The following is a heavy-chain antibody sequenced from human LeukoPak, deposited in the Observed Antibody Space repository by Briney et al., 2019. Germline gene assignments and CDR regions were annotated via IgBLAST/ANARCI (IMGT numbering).Heavy chain of an antibody. V-gene: IGHV3-30-3*01. Sequence: GRSLRLSCAASGFTFSSFAMHWVRQAPGKGLEWVAVISYDGSNKYYADSVKGRFTISRDNSKNTLYLQMNSLRAEDTAMYYCARDSAITTSDAFDIWGQGTMVTVSS. D-gene: IGHD3-22*01. CDR1: GFTFSSFA. J-gene: IGHJ3*02. CDR2: ISYDGSNK. CDR3: ARDSAITTSDAFDI.